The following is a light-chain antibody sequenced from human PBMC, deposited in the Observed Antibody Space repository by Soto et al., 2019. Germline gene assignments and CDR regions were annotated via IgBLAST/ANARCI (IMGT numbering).Light chain of an antibody. V-gene: IGKV3-20*01. CDR3: QQYGSSPLS. CDR1: QSVSSSY. J-gene: IGKJ4*01. CDR2: GAS. Sequence: EIVLTQSPGTLSLSPGERATLSFRASQSVSSSYLAWYQQKPGQAPRLLIFGASSRATGIPDRFSGSGSGTDFTLTISSLEPEDFAVYYCQQYGSSPLSFGGGTKVDI.